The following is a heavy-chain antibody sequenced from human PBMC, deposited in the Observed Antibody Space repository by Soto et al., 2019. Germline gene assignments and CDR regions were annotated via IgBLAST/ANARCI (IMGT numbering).Heavy chain of an antibody. CDR2: ISAYNGNT. CDR1: GYTFTSYG. J-gene: IGHJ6*02. D-gene: IGHD6-19*01. Sequence: ASVKVSCKASGYTFTSYGISWVRQAPGQGLEWMGWISAYNGNTNYAQKLQGRVTMTTDTSTSTAYMELRSLRSDDTAVYYCARDRPPWLVPQTNYYYYGMDVWGQGTTVTVSS. CDR3: ARDRPPWLVPQTNYYYYGMDV. V-gene: IGHV1-18*01.